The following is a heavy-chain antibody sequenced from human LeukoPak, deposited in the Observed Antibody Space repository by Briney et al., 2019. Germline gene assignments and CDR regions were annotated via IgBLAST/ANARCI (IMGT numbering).Heavy chain of an antibody. CDR2: IYYTGIT. CDR3: ASPGITTFDY. J-gene: IGHJ4*02. V-gene: IGHV4-39*01. CDR1: GGSISGNSFY. D-gene: IGHD3-22*01. Sequence: SETLSLTCTVSGGSISGNSFYWGWVRQPPGKGLEWIGNIYYTGITYYNPSLKSRVTISVDTSKNQFSLKLNSVTAADTAVYYCASPGITTFDYWRQGTLVTVSS.